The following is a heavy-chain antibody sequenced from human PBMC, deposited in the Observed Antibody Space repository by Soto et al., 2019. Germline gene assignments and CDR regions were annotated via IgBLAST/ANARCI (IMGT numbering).Heavy chain of an antibody. Sequence: GASVKVSCKASGGTFSSYAISWVRQAPGQGLEWMGGIIPIFGTANYAQKFQGRVTITADESTSTAYMELSSLRSEDTAVYYCARGRYSSSWYASFDYWGQGTLVTVSS. D-gene: IGHD6-13*01. J-gene: IGHJ4*02. CDR3: ARGRYSSSWYASFDY. CDR2: IIPIFGTA. V-gene: IGHV1-69*13. CDR1: GGTFSSYA.